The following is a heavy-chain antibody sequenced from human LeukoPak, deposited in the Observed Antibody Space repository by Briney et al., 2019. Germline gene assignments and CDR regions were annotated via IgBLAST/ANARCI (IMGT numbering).Heavy chain of an antibody. D-gene: IGHD1-26*01. CDR2: ISAYNGNT. V-gene: IGHV1-18*01. Sequence: ASVKVSCKASGYTFTSYGISWVRQAPGQGLEWMGWISAYNGNTNYAQKLQGRVTMTTDTSTSTAYMELRSLRSDDTAVYYCARDDGVVGATRGVDYWGQGTLVTVSS. J-gene: IGHJ4*02. CDR1: GYTFTSYG. CDR3: ARDDGVVGATRGVDY.